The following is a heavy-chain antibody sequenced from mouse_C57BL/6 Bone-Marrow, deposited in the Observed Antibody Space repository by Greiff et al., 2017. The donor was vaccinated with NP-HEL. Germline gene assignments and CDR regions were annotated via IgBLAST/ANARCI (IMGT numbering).Heavy chain of an antibody. D-gene: IGHD1-1*01. V-gene: IGHV1-81*01. CDR1: GYTFTSYG. CDR2: IYPRSGNT. CDR3: ARPYYYGSSWYFEV. J-gene: IGHJ1*03. Sequence: QVQLKQSGAELARPGASVKLSCKASGYTFTSYGISWVKQRPGQGLEWIGEIYPRSGNTYYNEKFKGKATLTADKSSSTAYMELRSLTSEDSAVYVCARPYYYGSSWYFEVWGTGTTVTVAS.